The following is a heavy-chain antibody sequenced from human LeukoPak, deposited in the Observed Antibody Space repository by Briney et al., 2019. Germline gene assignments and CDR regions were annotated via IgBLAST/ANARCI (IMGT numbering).Heavy chain of an antibody. V-gene: IGHV3-15*07. CDR2: IKSKSDGGTT. J-gene: IGHJ4*02. CDR3: TTLVVRGVIIDY. CDR1: GFTFSNAW. Sequence: PGGSLRLSCAVSGFTFSNAWMNWVRQAPGKGLEWVGRIKSKSDGGTTDYAAPVEGRFTISRDDSTNTLYLQMNSLQTEDTAVYYCTTLVVRGVIIDYWGQGTLVTVSS. D-gene: IGHD3-10*01.